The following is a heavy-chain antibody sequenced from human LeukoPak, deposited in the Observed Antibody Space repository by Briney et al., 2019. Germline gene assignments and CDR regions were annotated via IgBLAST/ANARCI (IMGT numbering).Heavy chain of an antibody. CDR3: ARARIAAAGFWFDP. Sequence: GASVKVSCKASGYTFTSYGISWVRQAPEQGLEWMGWISAYNGNTNYAQKLQGRVTMTTDTSTSTAYMELRSLRSDDTAVYYCARARIAAAGFWFDPWGQGTLVTVSS. CDR2: ISAYNGNT. CDR1: GYTFTSYG. J-gene: IGHJ5*02. D-gene: IGHD6-13*01. V-gene: IGHV1-18*01.